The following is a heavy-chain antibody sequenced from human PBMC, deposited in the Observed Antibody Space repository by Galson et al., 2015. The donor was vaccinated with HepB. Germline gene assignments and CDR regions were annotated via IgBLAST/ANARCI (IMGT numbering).Heavy chain of an antibody. CDR3: ARTFYFDY. Sequence: SLRLSCATSGFDVSAFAMHWVRQTPGKGLEWVAVLSPNEKNIYYADSVRGRFTISRDNSKDTLYLQMNSLRAEDTAVYYCARTFYFDYWGQGTPVTVSS. CDR2: LSPNEKNI. J-gene: IGHJ4*02. V-gene: IGHV3-30*04. CDR1: GFDVSAFA.